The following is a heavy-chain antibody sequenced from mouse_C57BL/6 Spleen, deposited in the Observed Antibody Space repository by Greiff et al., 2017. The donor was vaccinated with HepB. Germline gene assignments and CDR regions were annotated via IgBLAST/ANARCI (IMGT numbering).Heavy chain of an antibody. CDR2: IDPSDSYT. Sequence: QVQLQQPGAELVMPGASVKLSCKASGYTFTSYWMHWVKQRPGQGLEWIGEIDPSDSYTNYNQKFKGKSTLTVDKSSSTAYMLLSSLTSEDAAVYYCGRGGDDEYYFDYWGQGTTLTVSS. CDR3: GRGGDDEYYFDY. V-gene: IGHV1-69*01. J-gene: IGHJ2*01. CDR1: GYTFTSYW.